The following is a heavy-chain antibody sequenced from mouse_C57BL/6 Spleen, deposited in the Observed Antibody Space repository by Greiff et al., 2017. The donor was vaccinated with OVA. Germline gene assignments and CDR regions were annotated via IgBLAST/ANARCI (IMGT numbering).Heavy chain of an antibody. J-gene: IGHJ4*01. CDR3: ARQTAQALYYYAMDY. D-gene: IGHD3-2*02. CDR1: GFSLTSYA. V-gene: IGHV2-9-1*01. CDR2: IWTGGGT. Sequence: QVQLKESGPGLVAPSQRLSITCTVSGFSLTSYAISWVRQPPGKGLEWLGVIWTGGGTNYNSALKSRLSISKDNSKSQVFLKMNSLQTDDTARYYCARQTAQALYYYAMDYWGQGTSVTVSS.